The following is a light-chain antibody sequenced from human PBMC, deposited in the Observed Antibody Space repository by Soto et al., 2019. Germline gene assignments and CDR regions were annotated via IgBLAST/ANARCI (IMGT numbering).Light chain of an antibody. CDR3: SSYTSSSTL. J-gene: IGLJ2*01. CDR2: EVR. V-gene: IGLV2-14*01. CDR1: MRDVGAYNL. Sequence: QSALTQPAPVSGSAGQSITISCSGTMRDVGAYNLVSWYQQHPGTAPKLIIYEVRNRPSGVSNRFSGSKSGNTASLTISGLQAEDEADYYCSSYTSSSTLFGGGTKLTVL.